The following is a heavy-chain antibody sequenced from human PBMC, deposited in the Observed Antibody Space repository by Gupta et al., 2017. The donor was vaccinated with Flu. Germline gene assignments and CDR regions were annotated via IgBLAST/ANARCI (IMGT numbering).Heavy chain of an antibody. CDR2: IKSNPDGGTS. D-gene: IGHD1-26*01. V-gene: IGHV3-15*01. CDR1: GLSFTNAW. CDR3: TTDTSGGYAYDV. J-gene: IGHJ3*01. Sequence: EVQLVESGGGLVKPGGSLRLSWTVRGLSFTNAWLTWGRQAPGRGLEWVGRIKSNPDGGTSDYGRPVKGRLRISRDDSKNMLYLQMDSLKTGDTAVYYFTTDTSGGYAYDVWGQGTLVTVSS.